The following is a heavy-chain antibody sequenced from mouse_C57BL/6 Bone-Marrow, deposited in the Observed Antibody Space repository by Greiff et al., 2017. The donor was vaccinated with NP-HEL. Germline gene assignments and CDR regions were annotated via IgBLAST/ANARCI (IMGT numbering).Heavy chain of an antibody. Sequence: EVQGVESGGGLVQPVGSMKLSCVASGFTFSNYWMNWVRQSPEKGLEWVAQIRLKSDNYATHYAESVKGRFTISRDDSKSSVYLQMNNLRAEDTGIYYCTDGYFFDYWGQGTTLTVSS. CDR3: TDGYFFDY. CDR1: GFTFSNYW. D-gene: IGHD2-3*01. J-gene: IGHJ2*01. CDR2: IRLKSDNYAT. V-gene: IGHV6-3*01.